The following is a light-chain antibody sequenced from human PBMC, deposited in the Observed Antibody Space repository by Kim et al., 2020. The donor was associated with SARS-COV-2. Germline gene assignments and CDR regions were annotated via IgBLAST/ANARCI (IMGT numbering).Light chain of an antibody. J-gene: IGKJ2*01. CDR2: AVS. CDR1: QAIRKY. Sequence: SASVGDRVTTTCRASQAIRKYLAWYQQKPGKIPKLLIHAVSILHSGVPSRFSGSGSGTDFALTIRGLQPEDVGTYYCQTYDTVPYTFGQGTKLEIK. CDR3: QTYDTVPYT. V-gene: IGKV1-27*01.